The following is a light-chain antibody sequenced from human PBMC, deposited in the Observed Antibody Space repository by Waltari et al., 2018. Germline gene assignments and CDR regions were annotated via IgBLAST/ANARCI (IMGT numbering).Light chain of an antibody. V-gene: IGKV3-11*01. CDR3: LQRSLWPWT. Sequence: IVLTQSPATLSLSPGERATLSCRASQTVSTYLAWFQQKPGPAPRLLIYDASTRAPGIPARFSGSGSGTDFSLTISSLEPEDFAVYYCLQRSLWPWTFGQGTKVAVK. J-gene: IGKJ1*01. CDR1: QTVSTY. CDR2: DAS.